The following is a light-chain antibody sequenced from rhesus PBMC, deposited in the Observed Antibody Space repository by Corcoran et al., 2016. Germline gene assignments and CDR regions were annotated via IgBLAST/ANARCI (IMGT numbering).Light chain of an antibody. J-gene: IGKJ3*01. CDR3: LQYSSSPFT. CDR2: GAS. V-gene: IGKV3S9*01. Sequence: EIVMTQSPATLSLSPGQRATLSCRASQSVSSYVAWYHQQPGKAPRLRIHGASTRATGIPDRFSASGSGTDFTLIISSLQPEDFATYYCLQYSSSPFTFGPGTKRDIK. CDR1: QSVSSY.